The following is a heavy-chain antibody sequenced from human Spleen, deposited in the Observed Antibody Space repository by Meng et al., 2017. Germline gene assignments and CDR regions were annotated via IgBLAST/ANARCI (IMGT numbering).Heavy chain of an antibody. J-gene: IGHJ4*02. CDR3: ARGPTTMAHDFDY. Sequence: QVPLQEPGPGLLKPSPTRSLTGTVPGWSFSDYYWSWIRQPPGKGLEWIGEINHSGSTNYNPSLESRATISVDTSQNNLSLKLSSVTAADSAVYYCARGPTTMAHDFDYWGQGTLVTVSS. CDR2: INHSGST. V-gene: IGHV4-34*01. D-gene: IGHD4-11*01. CDR1: GWSFSDYY.